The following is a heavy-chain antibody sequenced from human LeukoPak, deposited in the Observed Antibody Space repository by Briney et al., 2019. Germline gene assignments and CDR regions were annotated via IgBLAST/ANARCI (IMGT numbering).Heavy chain of an antibody. CDR3: ARADCSSTSCYELDY. CDR1: GFTFSDYY. D-gene: IGHD2-2*01. CDR2: ISSSDTTI. V-gene: IGHV3-11*04. J-gene: IGHJ4*02. Sequence: GXSLRLSCAGSGFTFSDYYMSWVRQAPGKGLEWVSYISSSDTTIYYADSVKGRFTISRDKAQNSVYMQMNTLRADDTAVYYRARADCSSTSCYELDYWGQGTLVTVSS.